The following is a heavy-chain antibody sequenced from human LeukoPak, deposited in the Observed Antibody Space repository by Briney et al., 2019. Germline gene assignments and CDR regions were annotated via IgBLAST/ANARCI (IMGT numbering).Heavy chain of an antibody. CDR2: IWYDGSNK. J-gene: IGHJ4*02. CDR1: GFTFSSYG. V-gene: IGHV3-33*01. CDR3: VSALNYDSGSKQVY. D-gene: IGHD3-10*01. Sequence: GGSLRLSCAASGFTFSSYGMHWVRQAPGKGLEWVAVIWYDGSNKYYADSVKGRFTISRDNSKNTLYLEMNSLRAEDTAVYYCVSALNYDSGSKQVYWGQGTLVTVSS.